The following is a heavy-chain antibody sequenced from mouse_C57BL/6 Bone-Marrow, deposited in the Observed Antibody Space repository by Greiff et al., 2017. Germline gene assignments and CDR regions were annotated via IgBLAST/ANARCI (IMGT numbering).Heavy chain of an antibody. D-gene: IGHD2-4*01. CDR1: GYTFTGYW. CDR2: ILPGSGST. Sequence: QVQLKESGAELMKPGASVKLSCKATGYTFTGYWIEWVKQRPGHGLEWIGEILPGSGSTNYNEKFKGKATFTADTSSNTAYMQLSSLTTEDSAIYYCARETMITTIYYYAMDYWGQGTSVTGSS. V-gene: IGHV1-9*01. J-gene: IGHJ4*01. CDR3: ARETMITTIYYYAMDY.